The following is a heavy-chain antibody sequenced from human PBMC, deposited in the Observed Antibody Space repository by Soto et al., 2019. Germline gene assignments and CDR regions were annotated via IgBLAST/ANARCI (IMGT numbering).Heavy chain of an antibody. Sequence: QVQLVQSGAEVKKPGSSVKVSCKASGGTFSSYTISWVRQAPGQGLEWMGRIIPILGIANYAQKFQGRVTITADKSTSTAYMELSSLRSEDTAVYYCASTQKDHHAFDIWGQGTMVTVSS. CDR1: GGTFSSYT. CDR3: ASTQKDHHAFDI. V-gene: IGHV1-69*02. CDR2: IIPILGIA. J-gene: IGHJ3*02.